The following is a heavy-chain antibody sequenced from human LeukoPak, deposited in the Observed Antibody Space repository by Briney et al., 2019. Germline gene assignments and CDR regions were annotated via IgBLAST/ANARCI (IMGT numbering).Heavy chain of an antibody. CDR2: IYYSGST. Sequence: PSETLSLTCTVSGGSISSSSYYWGWIRQPPGKGLEWIGSIYYSGSTYYNPSLKSRVTISVDTSKNQFSLKLSSVTAADTAVYYCASELVVTAKWSSVYWGQGTLVTVSS. J-gene: IGHJ4*02. D-gene: IGHD2-21*02. V-gene: IGHV4-39*01. CDR3: ASELVVTAKWSSVY. CDR1: GGSISSSSYY.